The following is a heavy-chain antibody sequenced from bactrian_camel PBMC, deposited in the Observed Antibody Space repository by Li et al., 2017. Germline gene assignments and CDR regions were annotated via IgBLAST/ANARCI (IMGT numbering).Heavy chain of an antibody. Sequence: QVQLVESGGGSVQTGGSLRLSCGYTYNEGDMAWFRQAPGKEREGVAAIDSTGSANYADSVKGRFTISKDNAKNILYLQTDNLKPEDTATYYCARPLRNLGDCYFGRRVPASSYWGQGTQVTVS. V-gene: IGHV3S53*01. CDR2: IDSTGSA. CDR1: YTYNEGD. J-gene: IGHJ4*01. CDR3: ARPLRNLGDCYFGRRVPASSY. D-gene: IGHD3*01.